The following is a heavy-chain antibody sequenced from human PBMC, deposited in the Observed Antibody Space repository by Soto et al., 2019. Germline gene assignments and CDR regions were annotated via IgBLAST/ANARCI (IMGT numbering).Heavy chain of an antibody. CDR1: GFTFSSYG. D-gene: IGHD2-15*01. CDR3: AKDRVVVAATPTLSNY. Sequence: GGSLRLSCAASGFTFSSYGRHWVRQAPGKGLEWVAVISYDGSNKYYADSVKGRFTISRDNSKNTLYLQMNSLRAEDTAVYYCAKDRVVVAATPTLSNYWGQGTLVTVSS. J-gene: IGHJ4*02. CDR2: ISYDGSNK. V-gene: IGHV3-30*18.